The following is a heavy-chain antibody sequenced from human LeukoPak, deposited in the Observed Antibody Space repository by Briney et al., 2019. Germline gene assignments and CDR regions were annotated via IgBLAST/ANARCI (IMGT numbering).Heavy chain of an antibody. CDR1: GFTFSSYE. CDR2: ISSSGNTM. J-gene: IGHJ4*02. CDR3: AREGYISSWYFDY. V-gene: IGHV3-48*03. Sequence: GGSLRLSCAASGFTFSSYEMNWVRQAPGKGLEWVSNISSSGNTMYYADSVKGRFTISRDNAKNSLYLQMDSLRAEDTAVYYCAREGYISSWYFDYWGQGTLVTVSS. D-gene: IGHD6-13*01.